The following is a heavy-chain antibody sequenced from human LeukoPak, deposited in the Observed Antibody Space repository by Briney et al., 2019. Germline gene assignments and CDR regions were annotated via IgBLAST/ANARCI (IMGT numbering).Heavy chain of an antibody. CDR2: IYYSGST. Sequence: SETLSLTCTVSGGSISSYYWSWIRQPPGKGLEWIGYIYYSGSTNYNPSLKSRVTISVDTSKNQFSLKLSSVTAADTAVYYCARVKDYYDSSGYYSNDAFDIWGQGTMVTVSS. V-gene: IGHV4-59*01. CDR1: GGSISSYY. CDR3: ARVKDYYDSSGYYSNDAFDI. D-gene: IGHD3-22*01. J-gene: IGHJ3*02.